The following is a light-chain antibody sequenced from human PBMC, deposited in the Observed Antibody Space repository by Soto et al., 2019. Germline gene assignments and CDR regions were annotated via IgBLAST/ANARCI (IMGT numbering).Light chain of an antibody. CDR2: DAS. CDR1: QSVSNH. V-gene: IGKV3-11*01. Sequence: TILTQSAATMNLSPGERATLSCRASQSVSNHLAWYQQKRGQAPRLLIYDASTRATAIPARFSGRGSGTDFTLTISSVEHEDFAVYYCQQRGDWPLTFGGGNKVDI. J-gene: IGKJ4*01. CDR3: QQRGDWPLT.